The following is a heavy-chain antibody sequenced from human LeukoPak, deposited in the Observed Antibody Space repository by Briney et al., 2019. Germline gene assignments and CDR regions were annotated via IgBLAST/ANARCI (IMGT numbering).Heavy chain of an antibody. CDR3: ARARGGSGSYGHFDS. D-gene: IGHD1-26*01. Sequence: PSETLSLTCTVSGDSISGYYWTWIRQPAGKGLEWIGRIYTSGSTNYNPSLKSRVTMSVDTSKNQFSLKMSSPTAADTAMYYCARARGGSGSYGHFDSWGQGTLVTVSS. V-gene: IGHV4-4*07. CDR1: GDSISGYY. CDR2: IYTSGST. J-gene: IGHJ4*02.